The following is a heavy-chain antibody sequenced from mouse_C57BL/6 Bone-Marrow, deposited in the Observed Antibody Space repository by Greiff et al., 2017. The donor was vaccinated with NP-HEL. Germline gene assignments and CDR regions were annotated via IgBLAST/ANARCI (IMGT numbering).Heavy chain of an antibody. CDR3: ARQDREGWTS. D-gene: IGHD2-3*01. CDR1: GFTFSSYG. J-gene: IGHJ4*01. Sequence: EVQLVESGGDLVKPGGSLKLSCAASGFTFSSYGMSWVRQTPDKRLEWVATISSGGSYTYYPDSVKGRFTISRDNAKNTLYLQMSSLKSEDTAMYYCARQDREGWTSWGRGTSVTVTS. CDR2: ISSGGSYT. V-gene: IGHV5-6*01.